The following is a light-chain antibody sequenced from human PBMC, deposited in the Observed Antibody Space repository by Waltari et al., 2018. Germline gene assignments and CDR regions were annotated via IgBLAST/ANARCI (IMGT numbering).Light chain of an antibody. J-gene: IGLJ3*02. Sequence: SYELTQPPSVSVSTGQTATTPCSGDVMPNQNAYWYQQKPGQAPVLVMKKDTERPSGIPERFSGSSSGATVALTISGVQAEDEADYYCQSADSRGSYHWVFGGGTKLTVL. CDR3: QSADSRGSYHWV. V-gene: IGLV3-25*03. CDR1: VMPNQN. CDR2: KDT.